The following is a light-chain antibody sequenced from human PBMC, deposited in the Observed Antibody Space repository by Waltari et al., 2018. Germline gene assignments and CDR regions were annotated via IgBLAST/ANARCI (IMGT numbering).Light chain of an antibody. CDR2: MGS. Sequence: EIVMTQSPLSLSVIPGESASISCRSSQSLLHSYGYNYLDWYFQKPGQSPQLLIYMGSNRAPGVPDRFSGSGSGSDFTLKISRVEADDVGVYFCMQALQTPVTFGGGTKVEIK. CDR1: QSLLHSYGYNY. CDR3: MQALQTPVT. V-gene: IGKV2-28*01. J-gene: IGKJ4*01.